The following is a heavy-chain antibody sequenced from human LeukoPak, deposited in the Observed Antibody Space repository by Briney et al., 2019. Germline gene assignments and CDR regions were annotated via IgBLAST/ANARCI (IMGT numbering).Heavy chain of an antibody. D-gene: IGHD3-22*01. CDR3: AKETDSSGPFDY. CDR2: IRYDGNNK. J-gene: IGHJ4*02. V-gene: IGHV3-30*02. CDR1: GFTFSSYG. Sequence: HSGGSLRLSCAASGFTFSSYGMHWVRQAPGKGLEWVAFIRYDGNNKYYADSVKGRFTISRDNSKNTLYLQMNSLRTEDTAVYYCAKETDSSGPFDYWGQGTLVTVSS.